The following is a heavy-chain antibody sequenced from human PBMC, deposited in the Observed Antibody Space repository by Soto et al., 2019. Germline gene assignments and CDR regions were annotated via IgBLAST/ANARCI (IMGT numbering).Heavy chain of an antibody. Sequence: SETLSLTCPVSGGSISSSSYYWGWIRQPPGKGLEWIGSIYYSGSTYYNPSLKSRVTISVDTSKNQFSLKLSSVTAADTAVYYCASNPSYYYGSGSYYKGTRYYFDYWGQGTLVTVSS. CDR1: GGSISSSSYY. D-gene: IGHD3-10*01. CDR3: ASNPSYYYGSGSYYKGTRYYFDY. V-gene: IGHV4-39*07. CDR2: IYYSGST. J-gene: IGHJ4*02.